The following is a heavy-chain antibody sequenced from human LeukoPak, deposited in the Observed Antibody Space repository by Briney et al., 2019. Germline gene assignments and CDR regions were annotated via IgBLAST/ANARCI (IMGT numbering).Heavy chain of an antibody. CDR1: GFTFSSFN. D-gene: IGHD1-26*01. Sequence: TGGSLRLSCAASGFTFSSFNMNWVRQAPGKAMEWVSSITSSGTHIFYADSVKGRFTISRDNAKNSLYLQMNSLRAEDTAVYYCARRLTGWELGFGFDYWGQGTLVTVSS. J-gene: IGHJ4*02. V-gene: IGHV3-21*01. CDR3: ARRLTGWELGFGFDY. CDR2: ITSSGTHI.